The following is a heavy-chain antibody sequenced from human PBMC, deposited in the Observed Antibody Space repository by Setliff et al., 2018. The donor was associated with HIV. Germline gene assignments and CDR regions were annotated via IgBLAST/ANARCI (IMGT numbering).Heavy chain of an antibody. Sequence: PSETLSLTCTVSGGSISSSSYYRGWIRQPPGKGLEWIGSIYYSGSTYYNPSLESRVTISVDTSKNHFSLRLSSVTAADTAVYYCARRAVAGTSFDYWGQGTLVTVSS. J-gene: IGHJ4*02. D-gene: IGHD6-19*01. CDR3: ARRAVAGTSFDY. V-gene: IGHV4-39*02. CDR1: GGSISSSSYY. CDR2: IYYSGST.